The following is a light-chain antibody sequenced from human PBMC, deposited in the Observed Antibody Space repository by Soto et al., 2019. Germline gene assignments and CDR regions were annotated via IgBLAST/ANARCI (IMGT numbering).Light chain of an antibody. CDR1: QDIGTW. V-gene: IGKV1-12*01. CDR3: QQANIFPHT. CDR2: AAS. J-gene: IGKJ2*01. Sequence: DIQMTQSPSSVSASVGDRVTITCRASQDIGTWLAWYQQKPGKAPKLLIYAASSLQTGVPSRFSDSGPGTDFTLTISSLQPEDFATDYCQQANIFPHTFGQWTKLEIK.